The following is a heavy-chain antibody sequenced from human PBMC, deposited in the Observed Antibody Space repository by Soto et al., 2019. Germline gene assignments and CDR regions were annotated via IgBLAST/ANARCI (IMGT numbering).Heavy chain of an antibody. CDR3: ARYYHGSGSYGD. Sequence: QITLKESGPPLVKPTQTLTLTCTFSGFSLTTSGEGVAWIRQSPVKALEWLALIYWDGDKQYSPSLKSRLIVRKDTSRSQVVLTITNMGPVDTATYYCARYYHGSGSYGDWGQGTLITVS. V-gene: IGHV2-5*02. CDR1: GFSLTTSGEG. CDR2: IYWDGDK. J-gene: IGHJ4*02. D-gene: IGHD3-10*01.